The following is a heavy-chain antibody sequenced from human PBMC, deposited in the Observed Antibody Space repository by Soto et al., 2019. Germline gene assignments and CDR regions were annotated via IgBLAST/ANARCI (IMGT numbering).Heavy chain of an antibody. CDR1: GFTVSSNY. Sequence: PGGSLRLSCAASGFTVSSNYMSWVRQAPGKGLEWVSVIYSGGSTYYADSVKGRFTISRHNSKNTLYLQMNSLRAEDTAVYYCARDRAYSSSGGRCYYMDVWGKGTTVTVSS. D-gene: IGHD6-6*01. V-gene: IGHV3-53*04. CDR3: ARDRAYSSSGGRCYYMDV. J-gene: IGHJ6*03. CDR2: IYSGGST.